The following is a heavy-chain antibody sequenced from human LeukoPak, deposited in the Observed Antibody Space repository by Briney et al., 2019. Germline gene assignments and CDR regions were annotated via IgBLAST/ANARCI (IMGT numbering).Heavy chain of an antibody. V-gene: IGHV4-4*07. CDR2: IYTSGST. J-gene: IGHJ5*02. CDR1: GGSISSYY. Sequence: PSETLSLTCTVSGGSISSYYWSWIRQPAGKGLEWIGRIYTSGSTNYNPSLKSRVTISVDTSKNQFSLKLSSVTAADTAVYYCARGPSLSIAAAGTLFGFDPWGQGTLVTVSS. CDR3: ARGPSLSIAAAGTLFGFDP. D-gene: IGHD6-13*01.